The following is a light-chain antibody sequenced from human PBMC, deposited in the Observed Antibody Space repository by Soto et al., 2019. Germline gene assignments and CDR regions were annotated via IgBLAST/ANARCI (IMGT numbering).Light chain of an antibody. J-gene: IGKJ1*01. CDR1: QSVSSSY. CDR2: GAS. CDR3: QHYCNPWT. V-gene: IGKV3-20*01. Sequence: EIVLTQSPGTLSLSPGERADLSCRASQSVSSSYLAWYQQKPGQAPRLLVHGASNTAAGIPDRVIGCGSETDFTLTVTKLEPEDVAEYYCQHYCNPWTFGQGTKVEIK.